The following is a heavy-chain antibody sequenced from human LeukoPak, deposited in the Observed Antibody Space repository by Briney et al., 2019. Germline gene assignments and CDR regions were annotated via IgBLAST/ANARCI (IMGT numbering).Heavy chain of an antibody. D-gene: IGHD3-22*01. J-gene: IGHJ4*02. CDR1: GGSICSGDYY. Sequence: SETLSLTCTVSGGSICSGDYYWSWIRQPPGKGLEWIGYIYYSGSTYYNPSLKSRVTISVDTSKNQFSLKLSSVTAADTAVYYCQEEGYSSGYYVSLWGQGTLVTVSS. CDR2: IYYSGST. V-gene: IGHV4-30-4*01. CDR3: QEEGYSSGYYVSL.